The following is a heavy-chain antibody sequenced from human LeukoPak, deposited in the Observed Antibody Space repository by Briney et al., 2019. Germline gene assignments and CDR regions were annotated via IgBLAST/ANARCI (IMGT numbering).Heavy chain of an antibody. CDR3: GKDLGESGEVRGFGH. Sequence: QPGGSLRLSCAASGFTFSSYAMSWVRQAPGKGLEWVSAISGSGGSTYYADSVKGRFTISRDNSKNTLYLQMNSLRAEDTAVYYCGKDLGESGEVRGFGHWGQGTLVTVSS. D-gene: IGHD3-10*01. CDR2: ISGSGGST. V-gene: IGHV3-23*01. CDR1: GFTFSSYA. J-gene: IGHJ4*02.